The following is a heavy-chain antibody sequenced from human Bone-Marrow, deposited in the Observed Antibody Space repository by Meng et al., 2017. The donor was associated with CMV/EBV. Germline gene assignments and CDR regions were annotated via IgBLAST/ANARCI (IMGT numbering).Heavy chain of an antibody. D-gene: IGHD3-3*01. CDR3: ARDERFLEWLFGY. J-gene: IGHJ4*02. CDR2: IYHSGST. V-gene: IGHV4-38-2*02. Sequence: SETLSLTCTVSGYSISSGYYWGWIRQPPGKGLEWIGNIYHSGSTYYNPSLKSRVTISVDTSKNQLSLKLSSVTAADTAVYYCARDERFLEWLFGYWGQGTLVTVSS. CDR1: GYSISSGYY.